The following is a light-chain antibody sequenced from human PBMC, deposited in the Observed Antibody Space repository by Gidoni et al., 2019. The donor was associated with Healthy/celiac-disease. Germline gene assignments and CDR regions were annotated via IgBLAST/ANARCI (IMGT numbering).Light chain of an antibody. CDR2: RNN. Sequence: QSVLTQPPSASGTPGQRVTISCSGSSSNIGSNYVYWYQQLPGTAPKLPSYRNNQRPSGVPDRFSGSKSGTSASLAISGLRSEDEADYYCAAWDDSLSGQWVFGGGTKLTVL. CDR3: AAWDDSLSGQWV. J-gene: IGLJ3*02. V-gene: IGLV1-47*01. CDR1: SSNIGSNY.